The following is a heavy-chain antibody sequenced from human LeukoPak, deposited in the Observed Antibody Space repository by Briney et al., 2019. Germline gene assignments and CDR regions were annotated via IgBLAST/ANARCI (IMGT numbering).Heavy chain of an antibody. D-gene: IGHD4-11*01. CDR3: ARDEDDHSNYAFDY. Sequence: GGSLRLSCAASGFTFSSYSMNWVRQAPGKGLEWVSYISSSSSTIYYADSVKGRFTISRDNAKNSLYLQMNSLRAEDTAVYYCARDEDDHSNYAFDYWGQGTLVTVSS. CDR2: ISSSSSTI. CDR1: GFTFSSYS. J-gene: IGHJ4*02. V-gene: IGHV3-48*01.